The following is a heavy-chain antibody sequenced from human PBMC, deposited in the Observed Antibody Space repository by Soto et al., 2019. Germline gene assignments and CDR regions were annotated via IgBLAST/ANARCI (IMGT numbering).Heavy chain of an antibody. V-gene: IGHV3-30*18. CDR2: MGNDGITT. CDR3: AKEFQWELTAFDI. D-gene: IGHD1-26*01. CDR1: GFTFSTYG. J-gene: IGHJ3*02. Sequence: QVQLVESGGGVVQPGRSLRLSCAASGFTFSTYGMHWVRQAPGKGLEWVAVMGNDGITTFYADSVKGRFTISRDNSKNTLFLQMNSLRADDTAVYYCAKEFQWELTAFDIWGQGTMVTVSS.